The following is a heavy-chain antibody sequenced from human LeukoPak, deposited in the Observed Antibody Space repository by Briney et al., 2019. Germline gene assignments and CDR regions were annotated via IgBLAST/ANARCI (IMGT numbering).Heavy chain of an antibody. V-gene: IGHV1-2*02. CDR1: GYTFTGYY. D-gene: IGHD6-6*01. CDR2: INPNSGGT. J-gene: IGHJ4*02. Sequence: GASVKVSCKASGYTFTGYYMHWVRQAPGQGLEWMGWINPNSGGTNYAQKFQGRVTMTRDTSISTAYMELSSLRFEDTAVYYCARVGEYSTSIDYWGQGTLVTVYS. CDR3: ARVGEYSTSIDY.